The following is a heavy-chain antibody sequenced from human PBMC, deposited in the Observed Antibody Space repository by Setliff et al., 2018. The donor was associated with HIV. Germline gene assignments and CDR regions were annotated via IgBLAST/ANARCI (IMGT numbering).Heavy chain of an antibody. CDR1: GFTFSNYA. CDR3: VKELAASGLGYFDS. J-gene: IGHJ4*02. Sequence: LRLSCAASGFTFSNYAMSWVRQAPGEGLEWVSAILSTGERTFYADSGKGRFTISRDNSKNTVYLQMNSLRAEDTAEYYCVKELAASGLGYFDSWGRGILVTVSS. V-gene: IGHV3-23*01. CDR2: ILSTGERT. D-gene: IGHD3-22*01.